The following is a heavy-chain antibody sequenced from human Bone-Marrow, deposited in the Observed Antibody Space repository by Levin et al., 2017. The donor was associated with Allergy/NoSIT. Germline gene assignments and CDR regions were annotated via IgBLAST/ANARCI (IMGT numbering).Heavy chain of an antibody. J-gene: IGHJ4*02. CDR2: ISGSGGST. CDR1: GFTFSSYA. CDR3: AKSKHCSSTSCFSWVVDD. V-gene: IGHV3-23*01. D-gene: IGHD2-2*01. Sequence: GESLKISCAASGFTFSSYAMNWVRQAPGKGLEWVSGISGSGGSTDYADSVKGRFTVSRDNSKNTLYLQMNSLRAEDTAVYFCAKSKHCSSTSCFSWVVDDWGQGTLVTVSS.